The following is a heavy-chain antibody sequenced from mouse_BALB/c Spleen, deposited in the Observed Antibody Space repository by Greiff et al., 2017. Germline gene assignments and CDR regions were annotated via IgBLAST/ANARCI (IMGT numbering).Heavy chain of an antibody. CDR1: GFAFSSYD. Sequence: EVQLVESGGGLVKPGGSLKLSCAASGFAFSSYDMSWVRQTPEKRLEWVAYISSGGGSTYYPDTVKGRFTISRDNAKNTLYLQMSSLKSEDTAMYYCARNRYDWYFDVWGAGTTVTVSS. CDR2: ISSGGGST. CDR3: ARNRYDWYFDV. V-gene: IGHV5-12-1*01. D-gene: IGHD2-14*01. J-gene: IGHJ1*01.